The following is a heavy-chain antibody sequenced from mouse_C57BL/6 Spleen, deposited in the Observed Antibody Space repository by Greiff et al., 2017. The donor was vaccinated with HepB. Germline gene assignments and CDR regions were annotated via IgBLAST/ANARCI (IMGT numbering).Heavy chain of an antibody. CDR3: TRKAPIYDGYPWFAY. V-gene: IGHV1-15*01. CDR1: GYTFTDYE. D-gene: IGHD2-3*01. J-gene: IGHJ3*01. CDR2: IDPETGGT. Sequence: QVQLKESGAELVRPGASVTLSRKASGYTFTDYEMHWVKQTPVHGLEWIGAIDPETGGTAYNQKFKGKAILTADKSSSTAYMELRSLTSEDSAVYYCTRKAPIYDGYPWFAYWGQGTLVTVSA.